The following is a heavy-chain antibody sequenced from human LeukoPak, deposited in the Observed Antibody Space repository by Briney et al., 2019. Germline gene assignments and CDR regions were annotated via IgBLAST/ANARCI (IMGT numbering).Heavy chain of an antibody. Sequence: GGSLRLSCAASGFTFSSYGMHWVRQAPGKGLEWVAFIRYDGSNKYYADSVKGRFTISRDNSKNTLCLQMNSLRAEDTAVYYCARSFYDCPDYWGQGTLVTVSS. D-gene: IGHD5/OR15-5a*01. CDR2: IRYDGSNK. CDR3: ARSFYDCPDY. CDR1: GFTFSSYG. J-gene: IGHJ4*02. V-gene: IGHV3-30*02.